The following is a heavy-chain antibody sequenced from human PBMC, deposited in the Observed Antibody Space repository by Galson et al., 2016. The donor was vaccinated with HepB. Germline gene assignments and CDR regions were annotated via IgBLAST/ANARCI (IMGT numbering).Heavy chain of an antibody. Sequence: QSGAEVKKPGASVKVTCKASGYTFSAYGTTWVRQAPGQGLEGMGWISVYNGNTNYAQRFRGRVTMTTDTSTSTAYMELRSLRSDDTAVYYCARDSDCSGGNCYFDSWGQGTLVTVSS. V-gene: IGHV1-18*01. J-gene: IGHJ4*03. CDR3: ARDSDCSGGNCYFDS. CDR2: ISVYNGNT. CDR1: GYTFSAYG. D-gene: IGHD2-15*01.